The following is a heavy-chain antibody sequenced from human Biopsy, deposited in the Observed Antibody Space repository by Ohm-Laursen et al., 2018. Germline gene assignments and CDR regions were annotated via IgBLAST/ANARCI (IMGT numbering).Heavy chain of an antibody. D-gene: IGHD3-22*01. Sequence: GSSVKVSCKASGYTFTGYHVHWVRQAPGQGLEWMGWINAKTGNTNYAQKFQGRVTMTRDTSISTAYVDLSSLRSDDTAVYYCTRGGYYYDSLAYYYWFDPWGLGTLVTVSS. CDR3: TRGGYYYDSLAYYYWFDP. CDR2: INAKTGNT. J-gene: IGHJ5*02. V-gene: IGHV1-2*02. CDR1: GYTFTGYH.